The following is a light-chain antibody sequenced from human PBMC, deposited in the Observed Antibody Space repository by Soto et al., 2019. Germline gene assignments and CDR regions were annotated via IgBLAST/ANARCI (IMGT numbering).Light chain of an antibody. CDR2: EVS. J-gene: IGLJ1*01. Sequence: QSALTQPASGSGSPGQSITISCAGTSSDVGGYNYVSWYQHHPGKAPKLLIYEVSYRPSGVSDRFSGSKSANTASLTISGLQAEDEADYYCSSYTSGSLRVFGTGTKVTVL. CDR3: SSYTSGSLRV. CDR1: SSDVGGYNY. V-gene: IGLV2-14*01.